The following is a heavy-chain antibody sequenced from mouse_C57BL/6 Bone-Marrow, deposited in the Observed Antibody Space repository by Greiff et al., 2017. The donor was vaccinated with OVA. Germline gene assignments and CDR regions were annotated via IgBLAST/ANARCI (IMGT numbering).Heavy chain of an antibody. J-gene: IGHJ4*01. Sequence: QVQLQQPGAELVKPGASVKLSCKASGYTFTSYWITWVKQRPGQGLEWIGDIYPGSGSTNYNEKFKSKATLTVDTSSSTAYIQLSSLTSEDSAVYYCARDFGSSYYAMDYWGQGTSVTVSS. V-gene: IGHV1-55*01. D-gene: IGHD1-1*01. CDR3: ARDFGSSYYAMDY. CDR1: GYTFTSYW. CDR2: IYPGSGST.